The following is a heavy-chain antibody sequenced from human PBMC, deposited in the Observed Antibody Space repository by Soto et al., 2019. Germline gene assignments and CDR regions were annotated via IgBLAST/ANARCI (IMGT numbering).Heavy chain of an antibody. V-gene: IGHV3-21*01. CDR1: GFTFSSYS. CDR3: ARAFKGLAGPHDY. D-gene: IGHD6-6*01. Sequence: EVQLVESGGGLVKPGGSLRLSCAASGFTFSSYSMNWLRQAPGKGLEWVSSISSSSSYIYYADSVKGRFTISRDNAKNSLYLQMNSLRAVDTAVYYCARAFKGLAGPHDYWGQGTLVTVSS. CDR2: ISSSSSYI. J-gene: IGHJ4*02.